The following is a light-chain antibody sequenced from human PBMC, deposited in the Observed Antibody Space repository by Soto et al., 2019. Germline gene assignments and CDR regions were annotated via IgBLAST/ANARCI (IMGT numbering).Light chain of an antibody. CDR1: QSISSW. CDR2: KAS. CDR3: QQYNSGST. Sequence: DIQMTQSPSTLSASVGDRVTITCRASQSISSWLAWYQQKPGKAPKLLIYKASSLESGVPSRFSGSGSGTEFTLTISSLQPDDFATYYFQQYNSGSTFGGGTKVEIK. V-gene: IGKV1-5*03. J-gene: IGKJ4*01.